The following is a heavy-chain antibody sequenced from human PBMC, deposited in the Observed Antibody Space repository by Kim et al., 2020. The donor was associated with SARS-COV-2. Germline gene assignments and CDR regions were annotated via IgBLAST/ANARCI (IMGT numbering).Heavy chain of an antibody. CDR1: GYIFTNYG. CDR2: INPYNGKT. V-gene: IGHV1-18*01. Sequence: ASVKVSCKASGYIFTNYGFSWVRQAPGQGLEWVGWINPYNGKTNYAQRVKGRVTVTIDTSTSTAYMELRSLRFDDTAVYYCARVATGLYGSGIRYDMDVWGQGTSVTVSS. CDR3: ARVATGLYGSGIRYDMDV. J-gene: IGHJ6*02. D-gene: IGHD3-10*01.